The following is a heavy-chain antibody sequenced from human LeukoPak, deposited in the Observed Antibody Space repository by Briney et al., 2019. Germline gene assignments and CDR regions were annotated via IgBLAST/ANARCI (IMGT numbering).Heavy chain of an antibody. D-gene: IGHD2-15*01. CDR2: ISSGSSYI. CDR1: GFTFSTYS. J-gene: IGHJ4*02. Sequence: GGSLRLSCAASGFTFSTYSMNWVRQAPGKGLEWVSSISSGSSYIYYTDSVKGRFTISRDNAKNLLYLQMNSLRAEDTAVYYCARDVSRISDYWGQGTLVTVSS. CDR3: ARDVSRISDY. V-gene: IGHV3-21*01.